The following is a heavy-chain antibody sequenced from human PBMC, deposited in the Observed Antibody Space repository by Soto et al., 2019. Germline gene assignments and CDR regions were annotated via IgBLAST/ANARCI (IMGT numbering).Heavy chain of an antibody. D-gene: IGHD3-22*01. J-gene: IGHJ4*02. V-gene: IGHV1-18*01. CDR1: GYTFTSYG. CDR3: ARDWSRYYDSSGLMWFY. Sequence: ASVKVSCKASGYTFTSYGISWVRQAPGQGLEWVGWISAHNGDTRYAQNLQGRITMTTDTFTNTAYMELTSLTSDDTAVYYCARDWSRYYDSSGLMWFYWGKGTRVTVS. CDR2: ISAHNGDT.